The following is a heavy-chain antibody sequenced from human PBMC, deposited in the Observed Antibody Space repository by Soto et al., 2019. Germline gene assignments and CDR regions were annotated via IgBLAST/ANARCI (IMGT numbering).Heavy chain of an antibody. Sequence: PGGSLRLSCAASGFTFSTYWMSWVRQALGKGLEWVANINQDGSEKYYVDSVRGRFTISRDNAKNSLYLQMNSLRAEDTAVYYCPTHYPGSPSSPYYGMDVWGQGTTVTVS. CDR3: PTHYPGSPSSPYYGMDV. CDR2: INQDGSEK. J-gene: IGHJ6*02. V-gene: IGHV3-7*01. D-gene: IGHD3-10*01. CDR1: GFTFSTYW.